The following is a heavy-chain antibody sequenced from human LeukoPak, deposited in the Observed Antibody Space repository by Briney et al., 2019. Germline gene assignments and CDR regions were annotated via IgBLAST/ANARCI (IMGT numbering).Heavy chain of an antibody. CDR3: ARDKGRAYSYGYVDY. CDR2: ISPYNGNT. Sequence: GASVKVSCKTSGYTFTTFGINWVRQAPGQGLEWMGWISPYNGNTNYAQKLQGRVTMTTDTSMNTAYMELRSLRSDDTAVYYCARDKGRAYSYGYVDYWGQGTLVTVS. V-gene: IGHV1-18*01. D-gene: IGHD5-18*01. J-gene: IGHJ4*02. CDR1: GYTFTTFG.